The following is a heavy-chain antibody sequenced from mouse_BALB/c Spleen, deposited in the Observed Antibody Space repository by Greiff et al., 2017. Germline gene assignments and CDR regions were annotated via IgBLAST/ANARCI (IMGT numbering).Heavy chain of an antibody. CDR3: AREGNWFAY. CDR2: ISSGGST. CDR1: GFTFSSYA. Sequence: EVKLVESGGGLVKPGGSLKLSCAASGFTFSSYAMSWVRQTPEKRLAWVASISSGGSTYYPDSVKGRFTISRDNARNNLYLQMSSLRSEDTAMYYCAREGNWFAYWGQGTLVTVSA. D-gene: IGHD2-1*01. V-gene: IGHV5-6-5*01. J-gene: IGHJ3*01.